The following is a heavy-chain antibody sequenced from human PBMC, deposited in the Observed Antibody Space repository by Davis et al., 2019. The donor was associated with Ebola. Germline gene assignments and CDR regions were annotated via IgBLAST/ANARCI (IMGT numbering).Heavy chain of an antibody. Sequence: PGGSLRLSCAASGSTFSNHWMHWVRQAPGKGLEWVSSISSSSSYIYYADSVKGRFTVSRDNAKNTVYLQLNSLRAEDTAVYYCTRDAREMATNYWGQGTLVTVSS. CDR2: ISSSSSYI. V-gene: IGHV3-21*01. CDR1: GSTFSNHW. J-gene: IGHJ4*02. CDR3: TRDAREMATNY. D-gene: IGHD5-24*01.